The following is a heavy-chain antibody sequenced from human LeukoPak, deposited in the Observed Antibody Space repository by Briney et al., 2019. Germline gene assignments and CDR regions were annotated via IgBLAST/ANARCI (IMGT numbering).Heavy chain of an antibody. CDR1: GYTFTSYG. V-gene: IGHV1-18*01. Sequence: ASVKVSCKASGYTFTSYGISWVRQAPGQGLEWMGWISAYNDDTNYAQKVQGRVTMTTDTSTSTAYMELRSLRSDDTAVYYCARDQGAYITVADEYYFDYWGQGTLVTVSS. D-gene: IGHD6-19*01. J-gene: IGHJ4*02. CDR3: ARDQGAYITVADEYYFDY. CDR2: ISAYNDDT.